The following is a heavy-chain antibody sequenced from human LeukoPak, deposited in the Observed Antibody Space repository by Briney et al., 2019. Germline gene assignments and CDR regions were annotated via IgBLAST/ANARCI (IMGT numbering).Heavy chain of an antibody. D-gene: IGHD1-26*01. J-gene: IGHJ4*02. CDR3: ARKLSGCYFDY. CDR2: ISGSGGST. V-gene: IGHV3-23*01. CDR1: GFTFSSYA. Sequence: PGGSLRLSCAASGFTFSSYAMSWVRQAPGKGLEWVSAISGSGGSTYYADSVKGRFTMSRDNAENSLYLQMNSLRVEDTAVYYCARKLSGCYFDYWGQGTLVTVSS.